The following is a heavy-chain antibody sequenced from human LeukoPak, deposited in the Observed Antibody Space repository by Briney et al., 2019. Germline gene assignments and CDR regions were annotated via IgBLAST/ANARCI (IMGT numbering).Heavy chain of an antibody. CDR2: IIPIIGAA. J-gene: IGHJ6*04. V-gene: IGHV1-69*06. Sequence: SVKVSCTASVGTFSSDAISWVRPATRQGIGWMGGIIPIIGAANYAQKFKGRVTITGDKSTSTAYMELSSLRSEDTAVYYCARDGDQVRGAEYYYYGMDVWGKGTTVTVSS. D-gene: IGHD3-10*01. CDR3: ARDGDQVRGAEYYYYGMDV. CDR1: VGTFSSDA.